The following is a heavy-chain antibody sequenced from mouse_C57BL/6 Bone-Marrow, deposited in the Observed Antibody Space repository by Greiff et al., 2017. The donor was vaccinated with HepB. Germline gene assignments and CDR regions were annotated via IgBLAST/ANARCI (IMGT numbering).Heavy chain of an antibody. Sequence: EVQLQQSGAELVKPGASVKLSCTASGFNIKDYYMHWVKQSTEQGLEWIGRIDPEDGETNYAPKFQGKATITADKASNTAYLQLSSLTSEDTAVYYCARSLRSYYFDYRGQGTTLTVSS. J-gene: IGHJ2*01. D-gene: IGHD1-1*01. CDR3: ARSLRSYYFDY. CDR2: IDPEDGET. V-gene: IGHV14-2*01. CDR1: GFNIKDYY.